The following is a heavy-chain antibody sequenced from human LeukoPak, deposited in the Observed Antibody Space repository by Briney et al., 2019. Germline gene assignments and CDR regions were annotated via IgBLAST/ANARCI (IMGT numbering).Heavy chain of an antibody. CDR1: GYTFTSYD. J-gene: IGHJ4*02. D-gene: IGHD3-22*01. V-gene: IGHV7-4-1*02. CDR3: ARGNPTMIVVTRLDY. Sequence: ASVKVSCKASGYTFTSYDINWVRQAPGQGLEWMGWINTNTGNPTCAQGFTGRFVFSLDTSVSTAYLQISSLKAEDTAVYYCARGNPTMIVVTRLDYWGQGTLVTVSS. CDR2: INTNTGNP.